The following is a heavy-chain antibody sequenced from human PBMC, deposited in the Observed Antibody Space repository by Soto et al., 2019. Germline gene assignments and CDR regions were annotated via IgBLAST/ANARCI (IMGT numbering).Heavy chain of an antibody. CDR1: GGSISSGGYY. D-gene: IGHD6-13*01. Sequence: PSETLSLTCTVSGGSISSGGYYWSWIRQHPGKGLEWIGYIYYSGSTYYNPSLKSRVTISVDTSKNQFSLKLSSVTAADTAVYYCARDTTEEQQLLYYGMDVWGQGTTVTVSS. J-gene: IGHJ6*02. V-gene: IGHV4-61*08. CDR2: IYYSGST. CDR3: ARDTTEEQQLLYYGMDV.